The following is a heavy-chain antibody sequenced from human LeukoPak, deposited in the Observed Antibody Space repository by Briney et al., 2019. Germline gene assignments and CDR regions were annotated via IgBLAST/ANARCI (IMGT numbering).Heavy chain of an antibody. V-gene: IGHV1-18*01. J-gene: IGHJ4*02. CDR3: AREMGGMYYYGSGSSDHDFDY. CDR1: GYTFSSYG. Sequence: ASVKVSCKTSGYTFSSYGITWVRQAPGQGLEWVGWIRGDNGDTNYGKKVQGRVTMTTDTSTSTAYMELRSLRSDDTAVYYCAREMGGMYYYGSGSSDHDFDYWGQGTLVTVSS. CDR2: IRGDNGDT. D-gene: IGHD3-10*01.